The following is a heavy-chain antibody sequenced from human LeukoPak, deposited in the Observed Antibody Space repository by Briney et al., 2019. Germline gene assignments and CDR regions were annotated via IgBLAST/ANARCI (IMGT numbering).Heavy chain of an antibody. D-gene: IGHD2-15*01. CDR3: ARDDCSGGSCYSTDV. CDR2: IYTSGST. CDR1: GGSISSYY. J-gene: IGHJ6*04. Sequence: SETLSLTCTVSGGSISSYYWSWIRQPAGKGLEWIGRIYTSGSTNYNPSLKSRVTMSVDTSKNQFSLKLSSATAADTAVYYCARDDCSGGSCYSTDVWGKGTTVTVSS. V-gene: IGHV4-4*07.